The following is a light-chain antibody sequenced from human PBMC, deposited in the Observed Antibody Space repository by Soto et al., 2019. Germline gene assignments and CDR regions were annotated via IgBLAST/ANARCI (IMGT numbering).Light chain of an antibody. V-gene: IGKV3-20*01. J-gene: IGKJ2*01. CDR1: QSVSSSY. CDR3: HQYCSLAYT. CDR2: GAS. Sequence: EIVLTQSPGTLSLSPGERATLSCRARQSVSSSYLAWYQQKPGQAPRLLIYGASSRATGIPDRFSGSGSGADFTLTISRLEPEDFSVYYCHQYCSLAYTCGQGTKLEIK.